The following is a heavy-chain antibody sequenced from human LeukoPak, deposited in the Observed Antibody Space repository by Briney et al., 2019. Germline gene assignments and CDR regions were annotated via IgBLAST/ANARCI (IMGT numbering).Heavy chain of an antibody. CDR1: GGSFSDYY. J-gene: IGHJ4*02. D-gene: IGHD3-9*01. CDR2: INHSGST. CDR3: ERKRTISRNFDY. Sequence: KPSETLSLTCAVYGGSFSDYYWSWIRQAPGQGLEWIGEINHSGSTSYNPSLKSRVSISVDTSKNQFSMKLTSVTAADTAVYYCERKRTISRNFDYWGQGTLVTVSS. V-gene: IGHV4-34*01.